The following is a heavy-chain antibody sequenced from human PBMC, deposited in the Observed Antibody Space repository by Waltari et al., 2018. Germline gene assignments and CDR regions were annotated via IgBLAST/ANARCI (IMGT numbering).Heavy chain of an antibody. CDR2: IHGSGRT. V-gene: IGHV4-4*02. CDR3: ARDRGRGLYLDS. J-gene: IGHJ4*02. Sequence: QLQLQESGPGLVKPSGTLSLTCTVSGDSISSSYWWSWVHQPPGKGLEWIGQIHGSGRTNYNPSRESRVTISLDTSNNQFSLKVTSATASYTAVYYCARDRGRGLYLDSWGQGALVTVSP. CDR1: GDSISSSYW. D-gene: IGHD2-15*01.